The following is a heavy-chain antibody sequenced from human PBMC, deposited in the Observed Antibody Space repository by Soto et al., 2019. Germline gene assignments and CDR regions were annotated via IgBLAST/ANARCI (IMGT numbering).Heavy chain of an antibody. CDR1: GYTFTSYG. V-gene: IGHV1-18*01. CDR2: ISAYNGNT. D-gene: IGHD6-19*01. J-gene: IGHJ6*02. Sequence: RASVKVSCKASGYTFTSYGISWVRQAPGQGLEWMGWISAYNGNTNYAQKLQGRVTMTTDTSTSTAYMELRSLRSDDTAVYYCARVCLAVAGRCYYYGMYVWGQGTTVTVSS. CDR3: ARVCLAVAGRCYYYGMYV.